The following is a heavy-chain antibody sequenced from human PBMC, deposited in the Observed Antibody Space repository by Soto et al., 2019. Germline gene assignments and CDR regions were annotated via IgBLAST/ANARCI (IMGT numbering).Heavy chain of an antibody. J-gene: IGHJ5*02. D-gene: IGHD4-17*01. Sequence: SDTLSLTCSVSGDSIDNTVFFWNWIRQHPEKGLEWIGYISSSGKTYYNPSLKSRVTMSLDTSRNQFSLNLTSVTAADTAVYFCARHLSGDYPNSNWFDPWGQGPLVTVSS. CDR1: GDSIDNTVFF. CDR3: ARHLSGDYPNSNWFDP. V-gene: IGHV4-31*03. CDR2: ISSSGKT.